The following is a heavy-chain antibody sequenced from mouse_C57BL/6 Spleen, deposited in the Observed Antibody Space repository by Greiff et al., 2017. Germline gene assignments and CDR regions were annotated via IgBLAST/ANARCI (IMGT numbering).Heavy chain of an antibody. J-gene: IGHJ2*01. CDR3: ARAREGNFDY. Sequence: EVKLVESGGGLVKPGGSLKLSCAASGFTFSSYAMSWVRQTPEKRLEWVATISDGGSYTYYPDNVKGRFTISRDNAKNNLYLQMSHLKSEDTAMYYCARAREGNFDYWGQGTTLTVSS. V-gene: IGHV5-4*03. CDR2: ISDGGSYT. CDR1: GFTFSSYA.